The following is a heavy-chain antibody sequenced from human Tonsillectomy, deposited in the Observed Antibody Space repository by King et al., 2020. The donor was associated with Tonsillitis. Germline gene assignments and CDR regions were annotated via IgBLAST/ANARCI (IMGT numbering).Heavy chain of an antibody. Sequence: VQLVESGGGVVQPGRSLRLSCAASGFTFSSYGMHWVRQAPGKGLEWVAVISYDGSNKYYADSVKGRFTISRDNSKNTLYLQMNSLRAEDTAVYYCAKAGYDIFQWGQGTLVTVSS. V-gene: IGHV3-30*18. CDR1: GFTFSSYG. CDR2: ISYDGSNK. J-gene: IGHJ1*01. CDR3: AKAGYDIFQ. D-gene: IGHD3-9*01.